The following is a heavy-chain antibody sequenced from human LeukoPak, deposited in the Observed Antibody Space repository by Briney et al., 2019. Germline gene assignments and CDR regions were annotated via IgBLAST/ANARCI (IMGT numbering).Heavy chain of an antibody. CDR3: ARAFVATMPRIYYFDY. V-gene: IGHV1-2*02. CDR1: GYTFTGYY. Sequence: ASVKVSCKASGYTFTGYYMHWVRQAPGQGLEWMGWINPNSGGTNYAQKFQGRVTMTRDTSISTAYMELSRLRSDDTAVYYCARAFVATMPRIYYFDYWGQGTLVTVPS. CDR2: INPNSGGT. J-gene: IGHJ4*02. D-gene: IGHD5-24*01.